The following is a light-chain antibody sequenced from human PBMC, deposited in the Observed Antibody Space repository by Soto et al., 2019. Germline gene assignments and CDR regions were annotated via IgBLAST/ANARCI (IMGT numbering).Light chain of an antibody. CDR2: DVT. CDR1: SSDVGAFDY. CDR3: CSLTAVTTVV. V-gene: IGLV2-14*03. Sequence: QSALTQPASVSGSPGQSITISCTGSSSDVGAFDYVSWYQHHPGRAPKLMIFDVTKRPSGVSPRFSGSKSDNTASLTISGLQTEDEAHYYCCSLTAVTTVVFGGGTKVTVL. J-gene: IGLJ2*01.